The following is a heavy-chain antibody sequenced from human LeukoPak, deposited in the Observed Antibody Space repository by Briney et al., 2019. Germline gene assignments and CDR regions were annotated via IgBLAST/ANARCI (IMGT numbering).Heavy chain of an antibody. CDR2: IKEDGSEK. J-gene: IGHJ6*02. CDR3: ARGRGLDV. D-gene: IGHD3-16*01. V-gene: IGHV3-7*01. CDR1: GFTFSSYW. Sequence: GGSLRLSCAASGFTFSSYWMSWVRQAPGNGLEWVANIKEDGSEKYYVESVRGRFTISRDNAKNSLYLQMNSLRAEDTAVYYCARGRGLDVWGQGTTVTVSS.